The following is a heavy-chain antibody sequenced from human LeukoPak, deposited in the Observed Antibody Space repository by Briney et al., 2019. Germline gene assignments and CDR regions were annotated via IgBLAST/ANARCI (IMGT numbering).Heavy chain of an antibody. CDR2: IYYSGST. J-gene: IGHJ6*04. CDR3: AREAPLLPAAAPRPGYYYGMDV. D-gene: IGHD2-2*01. Sequence: SETLSLTCTVSGGSVSSGSYYWSWIRQPPGKGLEWIGYIYYSGSTNYNPSLKSRVTIPVDTSKNQFSLKLSSVTAADTAVYYCAREAPLLPAAAPRPGYYYGMDVWGKGTTVTVS. CDR1: GGSVSSGSYY. V-gene: IGHV4-61*01.